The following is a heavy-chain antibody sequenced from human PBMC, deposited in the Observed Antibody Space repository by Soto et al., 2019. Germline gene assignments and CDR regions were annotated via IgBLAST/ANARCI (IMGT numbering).Heavy chain of an antibody. J-gene: IGHJ1*01. CDR2: IYYSGST. Sequence: SETLSPTCTVSGGSISAYYWSWIRQPPGKGLEWIGYIYYSGSTNYNPSLKSRVSFSVDTSKNQFSLQLSSVTAAATAVYYSARDLSGCSSGSCYENFQHWGQGTLVTVSS. CDR3: ARDLSGCSSGSCYENFQH. D-gene: IGHD2-15*01. CDR1: GGSISAYY. V-gene: IGHV4-59*01.